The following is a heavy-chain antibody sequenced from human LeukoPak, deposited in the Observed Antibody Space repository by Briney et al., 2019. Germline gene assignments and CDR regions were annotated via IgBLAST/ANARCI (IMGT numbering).Heavy chain of an antibody. D-gene: IGHD6-19*01. V-gene: IGHV4-59*12. CDR1: GGSISNYY. CDR3: ARGFDFVAGIYRY. CDR2: IYYSGST. J-gene: IGHJ4*02. Sequence: SETLSLTCTVSGGSISNYYWSWIRQPPGKGLEWIGYIYYSGSTNYNPSLKSRVIISVDTSKNQFSLKLSSVTAADTAVYYCARGFDFVAGIYRYWGQGTLVTVSS.